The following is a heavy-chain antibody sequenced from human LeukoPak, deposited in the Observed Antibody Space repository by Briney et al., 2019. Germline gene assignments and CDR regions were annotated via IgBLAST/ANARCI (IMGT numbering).Heavy chain of an antibody. Sequence: SVKVSCKASGGTFSSYAISWVRQAPGQGLEWMGGIIPIFGTANYAQKFQGRVTITADESTSTAYMELSSLRSEDTAVYYCARDPVCSSTSCYGDYWGQGTLVTVSS. D-gene: IGHD2-2*01. CDR3: ARDPVCSSTSCYGDY. CDR2: IIPIFGTA. J-gene: IGHJ4*02. CDR1: GGTFSSYA. V-gene: IGHV1-69*13.